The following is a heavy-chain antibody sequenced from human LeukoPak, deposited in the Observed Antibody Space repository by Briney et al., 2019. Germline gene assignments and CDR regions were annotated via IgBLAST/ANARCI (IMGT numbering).Heavy chain of an antibody. CDR3: ARDPTNTSGRYAYFDY. CDR1: GHTFTHHG. Sequence: PGASVKLSCKTFGHTFTHHGFSWVRQAPGQGLEWMGWISGYNGDTHYAQNFQGRVTLTSDTSTSTVYMELRSLRSDDTAVYYCARDPTNTSGRYAYFDYWGQGALVTVSS. J-gene: IGHJ4*02. D-gene: IGHD6-19*01. V-gene: IGHV1-18*01. CDR2: ISGYNGDT.